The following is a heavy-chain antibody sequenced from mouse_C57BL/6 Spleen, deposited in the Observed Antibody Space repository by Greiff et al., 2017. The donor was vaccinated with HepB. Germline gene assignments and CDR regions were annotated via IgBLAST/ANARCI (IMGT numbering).Heavy chain of an antibody. D-gene: IGHD1-1*01. V-gene: IGHV10-1*01. Sequence: EVQVVESGGGLVQPKGSLKLSCAASGFSFNTYAMNWVRQAPGKGLEWVARIRSKSNNYATYYADSVKDRFTISRDDSENMLYLQMNNLKTEDTAMYYGVRRGGFYYGSSYYYFDDWGQGTTLTVSS. CDR1: GFSFNTYA. CDR3: VRRGGFYYGSSYYYFDD. J-gene: IGHJ2*01. CDR2: IRSKSNNYAT.